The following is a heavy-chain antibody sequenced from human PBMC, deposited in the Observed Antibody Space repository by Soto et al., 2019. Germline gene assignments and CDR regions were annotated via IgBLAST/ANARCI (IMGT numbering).Heavy chain of an antibody. J-gene: IGHJ4*02. V-gene: IGHV3-23*01. Sequence: EVQLLESGGGLVQPGGSLRLSCAASGFTFSSYAMSWVRQAPGKGLEWVSVISGSGGSTYYADSVKGRFTISRDNSKNTLYLQMNSLRAGDTAVYYCAKGLAWLVLYGFDYWGQGTLVTVSS. CDR2: ISGSGGST. CDR1: GFTFSSYA. CDR3: AKGLAWLVLYGFDY. D-gene: IGHD6-19*01.